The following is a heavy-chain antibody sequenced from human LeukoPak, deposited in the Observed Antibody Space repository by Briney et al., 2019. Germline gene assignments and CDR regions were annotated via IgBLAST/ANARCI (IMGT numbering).Heavy chain of an antibody. D-gene: IGHD3-10*01. CDR1: GGSFSGYY. Sequence: SETLSLTCAVYGGSFSGYYWSWIRQPPGKGLEWIGEINHSGSTNYNPSLKSRVTMSVDTSKNQFSLKLSSVTAADTAVYYCARVKYYYGSGSSWWFDPWGQGTLVTVSS. V-gene: IGHV4-34*01. J-gene: IGHJ5*02. CDR2: INHSGST. CDR3: ARVKYYYGSGSSWWFDP.